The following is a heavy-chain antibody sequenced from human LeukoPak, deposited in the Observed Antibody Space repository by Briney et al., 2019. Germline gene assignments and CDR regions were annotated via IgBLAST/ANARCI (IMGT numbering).Heavy chain of an antibody. CDR2: IRYDGSNK. Sequence: TGGSLRLSCEASGFTFSTFWMSWVRRPPGKGLEWVAFIRYDGSNKYYADSVKGRFTISRDNSKNTLYLQMNSLRAEDTAVYYCAKDLRYYDILTGYSRPGTYWGQGTLVTVSS. V-gene: IGHV3-30*02. CDR3: AKDLRYYDILTGYSRPGTY. J-gene: IGHJ4*02. D-gene: IGHD3-9*01. CDR1: GFTFSTFW.